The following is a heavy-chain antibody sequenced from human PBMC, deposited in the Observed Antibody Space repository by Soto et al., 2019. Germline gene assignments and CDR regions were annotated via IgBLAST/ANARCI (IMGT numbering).Heavy chain of an antibody. D-gene: IGHD3-10*01. CDR3: VAAFYERSNYVPAY. V-gene: IGHV1-58*02. CDR1: EFTFSISA. Sequence: GASVKVSCKASEFTFSISAMQWVRQARGQRPEWIGWIVLGSGNTNYAQKFQERVTITRDMSTSTAYMELSSLRSEDTAVYYCVAAFYERSNYVPAYWGQGTLVTVSS. CDR2: IVLGSGNT. J-gene: IGHJ4*02.